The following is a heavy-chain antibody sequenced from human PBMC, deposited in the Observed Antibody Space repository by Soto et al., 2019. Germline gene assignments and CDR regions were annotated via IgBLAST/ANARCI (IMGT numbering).Heavy chain of an antibody. J-gene: IGHJ5*02. Sequence: GGSLRRSCAASGFTFRRYVMHWGRQAPGKGLEWVAIISYDGSNKYYADSVKGRFTMSRDDSKNTLYLQMNSLRAEDTTVYYCAKDGEGLYYYDSSGPKSWFDAWGQGTLVTVSS. CDR1: GFTFRRYV. CDR3: AKDGEGLYYYDSSGPKSWFDA. CDR2: ISYDGSNK. D-gene: IGHD3-22*01. V-gene: IGHV3-30*18.